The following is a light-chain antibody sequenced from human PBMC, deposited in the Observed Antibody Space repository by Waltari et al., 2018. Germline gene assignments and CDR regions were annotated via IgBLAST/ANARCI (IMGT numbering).Light chain of an antibody. CDR1: QSVSSN. CDR3: QQYNNWPKT. Sequence: ETVMTQSPATLSVSPGERATLSCSASQSVSSNLAWYQQKPGQAPRLLIYGASTRATGIPARFSGSGSGTEFTLTISSMQSEDFAVYYCQQYNNWPKTFGQGTKVEIK. V-gene: IGKV3-15*01. CDR2: GAS. J-gene: IGKJ1*01.